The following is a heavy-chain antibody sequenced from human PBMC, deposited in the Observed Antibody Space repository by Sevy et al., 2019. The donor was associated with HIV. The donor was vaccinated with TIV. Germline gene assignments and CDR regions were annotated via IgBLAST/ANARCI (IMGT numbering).Heavy chain of an antibody. V-gene: IGHV3-11*01. CDR2: ITGSGSTR. CDR3: AREPAADAFDI. CDR1: GFTFSDYY. J-gene: IGHJ3*02. D-gene: IGHD6-25*01. Sequence: GGSLRLSCAASGFTFSDYYMSWIRQAPGKGLEWVSYITGSGSTRYYAHSVKGRFTISRDNDKNSLYLQMNSLRAEDTAVYYCAREPAADAFDIWGQGTMVTVSS.